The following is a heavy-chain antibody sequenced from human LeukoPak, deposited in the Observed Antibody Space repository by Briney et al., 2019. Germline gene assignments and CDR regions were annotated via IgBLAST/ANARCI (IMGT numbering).Heavy chain of an antibody. CDR2: IYYTGST. CDR1: GGSISTYY. Sequence: SETLSLTCTVSGGSISTYYWSWIRQPPGKGLEWIGYIYYTGSTSYSPSLKSRVTMSLDTSKNQFSLQLNSVTPADTAVYYCARGGNYWPQWWFDPWGRGTLVTVSS. J-gene: IGHJ5*02. D-gene: IGHD1-26*01. V-gene: IGHV4-59*01. CDR3: ARGGNYWPQWWFDP.